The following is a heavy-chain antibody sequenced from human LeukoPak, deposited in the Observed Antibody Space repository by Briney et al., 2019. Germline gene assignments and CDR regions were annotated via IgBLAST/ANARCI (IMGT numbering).Heavy chain of an antibody. CDR2: IYYSGST. D-gene: IGHD1-14*01. J-gene: IGHJ4*02. V-gene: IGHV4-39*01. CDR3: ARRNRGRKDYFDY. CDR1: GGSISSSSHY. Sequence: SETLSLTCTVSGGSISSSSHYWGWIRQPPGKGLEWIGSIYYSGSTYYNPSLKSRVTISVDTSKNQFSLKLSSVTAADTAVYYCARRNRGRKDYFDYWGQGTLVTVSS.